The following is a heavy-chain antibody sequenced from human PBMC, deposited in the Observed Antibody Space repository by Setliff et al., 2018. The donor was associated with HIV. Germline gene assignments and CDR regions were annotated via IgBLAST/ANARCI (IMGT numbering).Heavy chain of an antibody. CDR3: ARDLGVSYRHYIKGNYFDN. CDR2: ISTYGGST. CDR1: GYTSSTDA. V-gene: IGHV1-18*01. Sequence: ASVKVSCKASGYTSSTDAISWVRQAPGQGLEWMGWISTYGGSTNYAQKLQGRVSMTTDTSTSTVYMELTNLRSDDTAVYYCARDLGVSYRHYIKGNYFDNWGQGTLVTVSS. J-gene: IGHJ4*02. D-gene: IGHD3-16*02.